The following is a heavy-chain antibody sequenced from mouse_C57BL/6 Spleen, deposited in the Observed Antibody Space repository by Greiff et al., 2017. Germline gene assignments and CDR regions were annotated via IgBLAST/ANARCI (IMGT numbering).Heavy chain of an antibody. V-gene: IGHV1-82*01. CDR3: ARRGNDYVFAY. D-gene: IGHD2-4*01. CDR1: GYAFSSSW. CDR2: IYPGDGDT. Sequence: VQLQESGPELVKPGASVKISCKASGYAFSSSWMNWVKQRPGKGLEWIGRIYPGDGDTNYNGKFKGKATLTADKSSSTAYMQLSSLTSEDSAVYFCARRGNDYVFAYWGQGTLVTVSA. J-gene: IGHJ3*01.